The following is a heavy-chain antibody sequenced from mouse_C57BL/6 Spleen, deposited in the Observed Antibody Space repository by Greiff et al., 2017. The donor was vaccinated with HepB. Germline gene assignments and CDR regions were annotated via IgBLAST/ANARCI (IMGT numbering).Heavy chain of an antibody. Sequence: EVQLQQSGPELVKPGASVKISCKASGYSFTGYYMHWVKQSHGNILDWIGYIYPYNGVSSYNQKFKGKATLTVDKSSSTAYMELRSLTSEDSAVYYCAIGGTTVVANWEFAYWGQGTLVTVSA. CDR1: GYSFTGYY. D-gene: IGHD1-1*01. J-gene: IGHJ3*01. V-gene: IGHV1-31*01. CDR2: IYPYNGVS. CDR3: AIGGTTVVANWEFAY.